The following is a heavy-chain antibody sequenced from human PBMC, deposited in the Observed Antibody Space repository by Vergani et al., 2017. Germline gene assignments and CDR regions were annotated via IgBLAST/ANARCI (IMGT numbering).Heavy chain of an antibody. Sequence: EVHLVESGGGLVQPGRSLRLSCSGSGFTLGDYAMTWVRQAPGKGLEWVAFIWSKPYGGTTEYAASVKGRFTISRDDSKSIAYLQMNSLKIEDTAVYYSPREGVTTWAHIVVDTAPPVDYYYYCCFDLWGHGTTVTVSS. CDR1: GFTLGDYA. J-gene: IGHJ6*02. D-gene: IGHD2-21*02. V-gene: IGHV3-49*04. CDR3: PREGVTTWAHIVVDTAPPVDYYYYCCFDL. CDR2: IWSKPYGGTT.